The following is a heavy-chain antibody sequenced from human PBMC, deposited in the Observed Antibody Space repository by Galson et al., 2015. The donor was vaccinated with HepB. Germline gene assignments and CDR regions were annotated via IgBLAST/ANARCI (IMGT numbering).Heavy chain of an antibody. D-gene: IGHD1-26*01. Sequence: SLRLSCAGSGFIFRTYWMHWVRQVPGKGLVWVSRIDNDGGITNYADAVKGRFTISRDNAKNTLYLQMNSLRVEDTAVYYCARDVGGRYPSWGQGTLVTVSS. J-gene: IGHJ4*02. V-gene: IGHV3-74*01. CDR3: ARDVGGRYPS. CDR2: IDNDGGIT. CDR1: GFIFRTYW.